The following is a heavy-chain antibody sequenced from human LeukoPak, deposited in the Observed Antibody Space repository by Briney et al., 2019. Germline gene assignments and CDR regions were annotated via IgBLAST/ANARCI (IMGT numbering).Heavy chain of an antibody. CDR1: GYTFTGYY. D-gene: IGHD5-12*01. Sequence: ASVKVSCKAPGYTFTGYYMHWVRQAPGRGLEWMGWINPNSGGTNYAQKFQGRVTMTRDTSISTAYMELSRLRSDDTAVYYCARARVATTNPSDYWGQGTLVTVSS. J-gene: IGHJ4*02. CDR3: ARARVATTNPSDY. CDR2: INPNSGGT. V-gene: IGHV1-2*02.